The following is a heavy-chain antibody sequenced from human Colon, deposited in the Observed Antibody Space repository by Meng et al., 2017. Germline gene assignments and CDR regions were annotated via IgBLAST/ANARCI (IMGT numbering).Heavy chain of an antibody. Sequence: EVQLLESGGTLVKPGGSLRLSCVASGFTFDTYTMNGVLQAPGKGLEWVSSISALSRYIDYADSVKGRFTISRDNARNSVFLQMDNVKAEDTAVYFCARFCSSTTCPEPYYFDFWGQGTLVTVSS. CDR1: GFTFDTYT. V-gene: IGHV3-21*01. J-gene: IGHJ4*02. CDR2: ISALSRYI. D-gene: IGHD2-2*01. CDR3: ARFCSSTTCPEPYYFDF.